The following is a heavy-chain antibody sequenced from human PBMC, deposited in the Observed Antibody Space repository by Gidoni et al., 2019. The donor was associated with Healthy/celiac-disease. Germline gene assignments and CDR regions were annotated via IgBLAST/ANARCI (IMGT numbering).Heavy chain of an antibody. CDR1: AFTFSSYA. J-gene: IGHJ4*02. V-gene: IGHV3-23*01. CDR3: AKDRRAVAGTFDY. D-gene: IGHD6-19*01. CDR2: ISGSGGST. Sequence: EVQLLESGGGLVQPGGSLSLSCAASAFTFSSYAMSWVRQAPGKGLEWVSAISGSGGSTYYADSVKGRFTISRDKSKNTLYLQMNSLRAEDTAVYYCAKDRRAVAGTFDYWGQGTLVTVSS.